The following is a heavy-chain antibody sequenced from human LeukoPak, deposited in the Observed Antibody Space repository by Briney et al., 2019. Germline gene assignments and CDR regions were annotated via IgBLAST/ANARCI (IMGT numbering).Heavy chain of an antibody. D-gene: IGHD3-16*02. CDR1: GFTFSSYA. CDR3: GYTNNFYH. V-gene: IGHV3-23*01. CDR2: ISGNGGGT. J-gene: IGHJ4*02. Sequence: GGSLRLSCAASGFTFSSYAMSWARQAPGKGLEWVSGISGNGGGTYYADSVKGRFTISRDNSKNTLYLQMNSLRAEDTAVYYCGYTNNFYHWGQGTLVVVSS.